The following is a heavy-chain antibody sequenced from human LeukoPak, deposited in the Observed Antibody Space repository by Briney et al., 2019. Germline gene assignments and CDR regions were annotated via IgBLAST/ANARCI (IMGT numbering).Heavy chain of an antibody. Sequence: GGSLRLSCTASGFTFSSYWMSWVRQAPGKGLEWVSYISSSSSTIYYADSVKGRFTISRDNAKNSLYLQMNSLRAEDTAVYYCAREIRGSSGYYSDYWGQGTLVTVSS. CDR3: AREIRGSSGYYSDY. D-gene: IGHD3-22*01. V-gene: IGHV3-48*01. CDR2: ISSSSSTI. CDR1: GFTFSSYW. J-gene: IGHJ4*02.